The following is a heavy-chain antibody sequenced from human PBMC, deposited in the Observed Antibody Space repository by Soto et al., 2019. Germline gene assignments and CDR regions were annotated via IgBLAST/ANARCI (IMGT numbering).Heavy chain of an antibody. Sequence: SETLSLTCTVSGGSISSSSYYWGWIRQPPGKGLEWIGSIYYSGSTYYNPSLKSRVTISVDTSKNQFSLKLSYVTAADTAVYYCARNYGSGSYYNVIGRFDPWGQGTLVTVSS. D-gene: IGHD3-10*01. CDR3: ARNYGSGSYYNVIGRFDP. V-gene: IGHV4-39*01. J-gene: IGHJ5*02. CDR2: IYYSGST. CDR1: GGSISSSSYY.